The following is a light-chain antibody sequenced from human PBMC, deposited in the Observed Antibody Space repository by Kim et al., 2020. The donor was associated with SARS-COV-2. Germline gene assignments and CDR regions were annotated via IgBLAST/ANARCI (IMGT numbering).Light chain of an antibody. CDR1: TGAVTSGYY. CDR3: LLYYGGAVV. CDR2: STS. J-gene: IGLJ2*01. Sequence: PGGTVTLTCASSTGAVTSGYYPNWLQQKPGQAPRALSYSTSNKHTWTPARFSGSLLGGKAALTLSGVQPEDEAEYYCLLYYGGAVVFGGGTQLTVL. V-gene: IGLV7-43*01.